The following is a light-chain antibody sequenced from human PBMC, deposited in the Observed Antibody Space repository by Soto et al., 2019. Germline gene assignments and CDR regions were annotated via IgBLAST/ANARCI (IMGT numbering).Light chain of an antibody. CDR1: SSDFGGYNY. CDR2: HVS. J-gene: IGLJ1*01. CDR3: TSFTSDKLEV. Sequence: QSVLTQPASVSGSPGQSITISCTGTSSDFGGYNYVSWYQQYPGKVPKLLIYHVSNRPSGVSNLSSGSKSVDTASLTISGLQAEDKADYFCTSFTSDKLEVFGPGTKVTVL. V-gene: IGLV2-14*03.